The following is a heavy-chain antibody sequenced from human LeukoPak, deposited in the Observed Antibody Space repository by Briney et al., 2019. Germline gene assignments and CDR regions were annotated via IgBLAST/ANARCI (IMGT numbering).Heavy chain of an antibody. V-gene: IGHV3-66*01. Sequence: GGSLRLSCAASGFTVSNNYMSWVRQAPGKGLEWVSVIYSGTTYYAGSVKGRFTVSSDNSKNTLYLQMNSLRAEDTAVYYCVRDQNCWGQGTLVTVS. J-gene: IGHJ4*02. CDR3: VRDQNC. CDR1: GFTVSNNY. CDR2: IYSGTT. D-gene: IGHD1-1*01.